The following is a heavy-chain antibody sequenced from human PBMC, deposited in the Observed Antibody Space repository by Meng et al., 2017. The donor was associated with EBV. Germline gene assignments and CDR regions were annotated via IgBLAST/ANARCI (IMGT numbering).Heavy chain of an antibody. Sequence: QVRQVGAEVKSPGSSVKISCKTSGGPFRSDAVSWVRHGPGQGLEWLGGLIPMSGAPHYAQKFQDRVTITADEYTRTHYMELSSLRSDDTAMYYCASESGRGFTPDFWGQGTLVTVSS. V-gene: IGHV1-69*01. CDR1: GGPFRSDA. CDR2: LIPMSGAP. D-gene: IGHD3-10*01. J-gene: IGHJ4*02. CDR3: ASESGRGFTPDF.